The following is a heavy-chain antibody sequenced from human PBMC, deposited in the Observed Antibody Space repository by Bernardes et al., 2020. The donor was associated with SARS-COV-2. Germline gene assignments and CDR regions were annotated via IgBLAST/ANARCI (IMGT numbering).Heavy chain of an antibody. CDR3: ARAVEMATENDY. V-gene: IGHV1-2*02. J-gene: IGHJ4*02. D-gene: IGHD5-12*01. Sequence: ASVKVSCKASGYTFTGYYMHWVRQAPGQGLEWMGCINPNSGGTNYAQKFQGRVTMTRDTSISTAYMELSRLRSDDTAVYYCARAVEMATENDYWGQGTLVTVSS. CDR1: GYTFTGYY. CDR2: INPNSGGT.